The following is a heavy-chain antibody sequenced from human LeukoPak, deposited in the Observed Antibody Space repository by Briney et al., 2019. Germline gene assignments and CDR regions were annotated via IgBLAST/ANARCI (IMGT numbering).Heavy chain of an antibody. V-gene: IGHV4-34*01. CDR1: GGSFSGYY. CDR2: INHSGST. Sequence: SETLSLTCAVYGGSFSGYYWSWIRQPPGKGLEWIGEINHSGSTNYNPSLKSRVTISVDTSKNQFSLKLSSVTAADTAVYYCARSYDSSGYYYAYFQLWGQGTLVTVSS. D-gene: IGHD3-22*01. CDR3: ARSYDSSGYYYAYFQL. J-gene: IGHJ1*01.